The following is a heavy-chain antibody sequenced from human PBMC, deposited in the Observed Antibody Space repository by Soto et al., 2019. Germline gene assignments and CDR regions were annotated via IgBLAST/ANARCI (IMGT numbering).Heavy chain of an antibody. Sequence: AAVKVSCKASGYTFTSYYMHWVRQAPGQGLEWMGIINPSGGSTSYAQKFQGRVTMTRDTSTSTVYMELSSLRSEDTAVYYCARAPIAVAGPTYYLYYGMDVWGQGTTVTVSS. D-gene: IGHD6-19*01. CDR3: ARAPIAVAGPTYYLYYGMDV. V-gene: IGHV1-46*01. CDR1: GYTFTSYY. CDR2: INPSGGST. J-gene: IGHJ6*02.